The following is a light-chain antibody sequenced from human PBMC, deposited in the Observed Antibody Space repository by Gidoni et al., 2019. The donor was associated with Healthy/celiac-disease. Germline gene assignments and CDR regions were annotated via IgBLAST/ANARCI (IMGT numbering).Light chain of an antibody. CDR1: QNVSSN. J-gene: IGKJ2*01. CDR3: QQYNNWPPYT. V-gene: IGKV3-15*01. CDR2: GAS. Sequence: EIVMTPSPATLSVSPGERATLSCRASQNVSSNLAWYQQKPGQAPRLLIYGASTRATGIPARFSGSGSWTEFTLIISSLQSEDFAAYYCQQYNNWPPYTFGQGTKLEIK.